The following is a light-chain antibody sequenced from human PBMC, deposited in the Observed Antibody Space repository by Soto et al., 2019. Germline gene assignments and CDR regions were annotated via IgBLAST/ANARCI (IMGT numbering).Light chain of an antibody. CDR3: QQRSNSWT. CDR1: QTVNIY. V-gene: IGKV3-11*01. J-gene: IGKJ1*01. CDR2: DAS. Sequence: EIVLTQSPATLSLSPGERATLSCRASQTVNIYLAWYQQKPGQAPRLLIYDASNRATGIPARFTGSGSGTDFTLTISSLEPEDCAVYYCQQRSNSWTFGQGTKVEVK.